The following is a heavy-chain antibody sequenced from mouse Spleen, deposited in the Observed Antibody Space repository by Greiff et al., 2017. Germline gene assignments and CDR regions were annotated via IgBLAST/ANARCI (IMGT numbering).Heavy chain of an antibody. D-gene: IGHD2-4*01. CDR3: ARGGITDY. CDR1: GYTFTSYG. V-gene: IGHV1-81*01. CDR2: IYPRSGNT. J-gene: IGHJ2*01. Sequence: QVQLKESGAELARPGASVKLSCKASGYTFTSYGISWVKQRTGQGLEWIGEIYPRSGNTYYNEKFKGKATLTADKSSSTAYMELRSLTSEDSAVYFCARGGITDYWGQGTTLTVSS.